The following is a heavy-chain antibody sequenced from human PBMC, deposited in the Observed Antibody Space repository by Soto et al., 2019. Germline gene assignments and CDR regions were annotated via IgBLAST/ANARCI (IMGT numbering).Heavy chain of an antibody. CDR3: ARDHEYSGSYCLDY. CDR1: GYTFTSYA. D-gene: IGHD1-26*01. Sequence: ASVKVSCKASGYTFTSYAMHWVRQAPGQRLEWMGWINAGNGNTKYSQKFQGRVTITRDTSASTAYMELSSLGSEDTAVYYCARDHEYSGSYCLDYWGQGTLVTVSS. CDR2: INAGNGNT. V-gene: IGHV1-3*01. J-gene: IGHJ4*02.